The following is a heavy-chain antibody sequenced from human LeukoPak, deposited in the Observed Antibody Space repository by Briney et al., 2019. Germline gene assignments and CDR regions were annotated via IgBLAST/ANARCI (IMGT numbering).Heavy chain of an antibody. CDR2: ISSSSSTI. D-gene: IGHD3-3*01. CDR1: GFTFSSYS. Sequence: GGSLRLSCAASGFTFSSYSMNWVRQAPGKGLEWVSYISSSSSTIYYADSVKGRFTISRDNAKNSLYLQMNSLRAEDTAVYYCARDLMILEWLPEADGDYWGQGTLVTVSS. CDR3: ARDLMILEWLPEADGDY. V-gene: IGHV3-48*01. J-gene: IGHJ4*02.